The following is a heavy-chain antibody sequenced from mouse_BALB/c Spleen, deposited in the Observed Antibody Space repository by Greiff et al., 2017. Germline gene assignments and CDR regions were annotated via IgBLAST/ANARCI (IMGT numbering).Heavy chain of an antibody. V-gene: IGHV1-9*01. CDR1: GYTFSSYW. Sequence: QVQLQQSGAELMKPGASVKISCKATGYTFSSYWIEWVKQRPGHGLEWIGEILPGSGSTNYNEKFKGKATFTADTSSNTAYMQLSSLTSEDSAVYYCAIGRSQRGFAYWGQGTLVTVSA. J-gene: IGHJ3*01. CDR2: ILPGSGST. CDR3: AIGRSQRGFAY. D-gene: IGHD1-1*01.